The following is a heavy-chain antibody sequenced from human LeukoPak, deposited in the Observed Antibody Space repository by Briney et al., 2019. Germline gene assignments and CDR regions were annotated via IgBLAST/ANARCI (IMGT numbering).Heavy chain of an antibody. J-gene: IGHJ4*02. Sequence: SETLSLTCTVSGGSISSSSYYWGWIRQPPGTGLEWIGSIYYSGSTYYNPSLKSRVTISVDTSKNQFSLKLSSVTAADTAVYYCARDPSVAAASQDYWGQGTLVTVSS. CDR3: ARDPSVAAASQDY. CDR1: GGSISSSSYY. V-gene: IGHV4-39*07. CDR2: IYYSGST. D-gene: IGHD2-2*01.